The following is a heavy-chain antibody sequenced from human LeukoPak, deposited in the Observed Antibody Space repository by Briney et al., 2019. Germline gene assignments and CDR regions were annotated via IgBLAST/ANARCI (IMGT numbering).Heavy chain of an antibody. CDR1: GLTVSSSY. V-gene: IGHV3-53*01. Sequence: GGSLRLSCAASGLTVSSSYMSWVRQPPGKGLEWVSNIYNDGSTYYADSMKGRSTISRDNSKNTLYLQVNSLRAEDTAMYYCARNILFAFDIWGQGTMVTVSS. CDR3: ARNILFAFDI. J-gene: IGHJ3*02. CDR2: IYNDGST.